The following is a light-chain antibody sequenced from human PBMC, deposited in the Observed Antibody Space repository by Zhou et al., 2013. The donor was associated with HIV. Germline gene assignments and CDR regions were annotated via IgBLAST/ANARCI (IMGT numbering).Light chain of an antibody. V-gene: IGKV1-5*03. CDR2: AAS. Sequence: DIQMTQSPSTLSASLGDRVTITCRASQTISDWLAWYQQKPGKAPKYLIYAASNLEGGVPSRFSGSGSGTEFTLTIRSLQPDDFATYYCQQYNSYPITFGQGTRLEIK. CDR3: QQYNSYPIT. J-gene: IGKJ5*01. CDR1: QTISDW.